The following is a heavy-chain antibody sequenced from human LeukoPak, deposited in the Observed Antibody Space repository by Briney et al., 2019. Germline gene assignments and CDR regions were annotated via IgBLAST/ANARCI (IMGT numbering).Heavy chain of an antibody. V-gene: IGHV4-38-2*01. CDR2: MYHSGGT. CDR3: ARSGSYYYYMDV. Sequence: SETLSLTCAVSGYSISSGYYWGWLRQPPGKGLEWIGSMYHSGGTYYNPSLKSRVTISVDTSKNQFSLKLSSATAADTAMYYCARSGSYYYYMDVWGQGTTVTVSS. CDR1: GYSISSGYY. J-gene: IGHJ6*03. D-gene: IGHD3-10*01.